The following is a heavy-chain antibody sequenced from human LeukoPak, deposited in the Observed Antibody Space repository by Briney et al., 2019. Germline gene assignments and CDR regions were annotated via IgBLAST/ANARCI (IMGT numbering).Heavy chain of an antibody. Sequence: ASVNVSCKASGYDFSDLYFHWVRQAPGQGLEWMGWINPYSGASIYAQKFQGRVTMETSSSTVYMQLSRLGYDDTAVYYCATASVTRMRDPWGQGTLVTVSS. CDR1: GYDFSDLY. CDR3: ATASVTRMRDP. CDR2: INPYSGAS. V-gene: IGHV1-2*02. J-gene: IGHJ5*02.